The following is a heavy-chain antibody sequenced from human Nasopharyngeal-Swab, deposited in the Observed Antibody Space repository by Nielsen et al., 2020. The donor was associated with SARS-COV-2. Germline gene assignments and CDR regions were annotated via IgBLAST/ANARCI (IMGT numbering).Heavy chain of an antibody. CDR1: GFTFSSYG. J-gene: IGHJ4*02. Sequence: GESLKISCAASGFTFSSYGMHWVRQAPGKGLEWVAVIWYDGSNKYYADSVKGRFTISRDNSKNTLYLQMNSLRAEDTAVYCCARERYSSSWYFDYWGQGTLVTVSS. CDR3: ARERYSSSWYFDY. CDR2: IWYDGSNK. D-gene: IGHD6-13*01. V-gene: IGHV3-33*01.